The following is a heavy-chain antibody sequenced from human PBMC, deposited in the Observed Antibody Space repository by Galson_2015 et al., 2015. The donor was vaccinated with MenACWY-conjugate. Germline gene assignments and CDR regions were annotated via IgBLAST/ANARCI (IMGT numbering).Heavy chain of an antibody. D-gene: IGHD3-3*01. V-gene: IGHV1-18*01. CDR1: GDTFTTHG. J-gene: IGHJ5*02. CDR3: ARGLSLWSVYQTWFDP. CDR2: ISASNGAT. Sequence: SVKVSCKASGDTFTTHGISWLRQAPGQGLEWMGWISASNGATDYAQKFQGRVSMTTDTSTSTAYMELRSLRSDDTAVYYCARGLSLWSVYQTWFDPWGQGTLVTVSP.